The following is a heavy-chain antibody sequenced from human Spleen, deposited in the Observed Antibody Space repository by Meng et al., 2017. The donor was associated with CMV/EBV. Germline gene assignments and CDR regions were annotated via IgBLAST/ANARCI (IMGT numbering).Heavy chain of an antibody. CDR1: GYTFTSYD. Sequence: QVQLVQPGAEVKKPGASVQVSCKASGYTFTSYDINWVRKANGQGLEWMGWMKPNRGNTGYAQKFQGRVTMTRNTSISTAYMELSSLRSEDTAMYYCARGPYYYDSSGYYYDEDYWGQGTLVTVSS. V-gene: IGHV1-8*01. J-gene: IGHJ4*02. D-gene: IGHD3-22*01. CDR3: ARGPYYYDSSGYYYDEDY. CDR2: MKPNRGNT.